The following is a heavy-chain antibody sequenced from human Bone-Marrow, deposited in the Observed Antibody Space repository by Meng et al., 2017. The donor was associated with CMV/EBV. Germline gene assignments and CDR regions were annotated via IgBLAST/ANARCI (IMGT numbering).Heavy chain of an antibody. Sequence: QVRLVQSGAEVKKPGAPVRVSCKASGYTFTDHNIHWVRQAPGQGLEWMGGIIPIFGTANYAQKFQGRVTITADKSTSTAYMELSSLRSEDTAVYYCARDSSRSNWFDPWGQGTLVSVSS. CDR1: GYTFTDHN. CDR2: IIPIFGTA. J-gene: IGHJ5*02. CDR3: ARDSSRSNWFDP. D-gene: IGHD6-6*01. V-gene: IGHV1-69*06.